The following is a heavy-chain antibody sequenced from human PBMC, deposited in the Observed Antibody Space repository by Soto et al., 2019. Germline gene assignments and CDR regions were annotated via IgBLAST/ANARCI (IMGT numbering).Heavy chain of an antibody. J-gene: IGHJ5*01. D-gene: IGHD1-26*01. CDR3: AKDAVPYNGKWDWFDS. Sequence: DVQLLESGGGLVQPGGSLTLSCAASRFTFSDYAMSWVRQAPGKGLEWVSAIGGGGADTYYADSVKGRFTISRDNSRSTLYLQMNSLRDEDTAVSYCAKDAVPYNGKWDWFDSWGQGTLVTVSS. CDR2: IGGGGADT. V-gene: IGHV3-23*01. CDR1: RFTFSDYA.